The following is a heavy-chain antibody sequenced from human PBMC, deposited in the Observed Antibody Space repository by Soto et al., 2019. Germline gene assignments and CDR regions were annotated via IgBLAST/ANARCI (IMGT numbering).Heavy chain of an antibody. D-gene: IGHD3-3*01. CDR2: IIPIFGTA. CDR3: ARGPYDFWSGYWSSIYYFDY. CDR1: GGTFSSYA. V-gene: IGHV1-69*13. J-gene: IGHJ4*02. Sequence: SVKVSCKASGGTFSSYAISWVRQAPGQGLEWMGGIIPIFGTANYAQKFQGRVTITADESTSTAYMELSSLRSEDTAVYYCARGPYDFWSGYWSSIYYFDYWGQGTLVTVSS.